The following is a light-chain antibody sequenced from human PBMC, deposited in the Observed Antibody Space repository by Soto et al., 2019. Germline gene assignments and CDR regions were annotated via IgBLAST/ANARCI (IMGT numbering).Light chain of an antibody. CDR1: QSVSSSY. CDR3: QQYGSP. V-gene: IGKV3-20*01. CDR2: GAS. J-gene: IGKJ4*01. Sequence: EIVLTQSPGTLSLSPGERATLSCRASQSVSSSYLAWYQQKPGQAPRLLIYGASSRATGIPDRFSGSGSGTDFTLTSSRLEPEDFAVYYCQQYGSPFGGGTKVEIK.